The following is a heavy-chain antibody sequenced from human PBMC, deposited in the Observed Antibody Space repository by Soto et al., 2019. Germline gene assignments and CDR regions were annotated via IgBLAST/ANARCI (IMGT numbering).Heavy chain of an antibody. Sequence: QVQLVQSGAEVKKPGASVKVSCKASGYTFTSYYMHWVRQAPGQGLEWMGIINPSGGSTSYAQKFQGRVTMTRDTSTSTVYMELSSLRSEDTAVYYCAKDYTPQSSGWYAAAYRKLNWFDPWGQGTLVTVSS. J-gene: IGHJ5*02. CDR2: INPSGGST. CDR1: GYTFTSYY. V-gene: IGHV1-46*01. D-gene: IGHD6-19*01. CDR3: AKDYTPQSSGWYAAAYRKLNWFDP.